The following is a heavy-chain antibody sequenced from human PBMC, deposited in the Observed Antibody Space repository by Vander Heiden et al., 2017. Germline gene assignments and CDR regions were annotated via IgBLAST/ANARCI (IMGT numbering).Heavy chain of an antibody. CDR1: GFTFRSYA. V-gene: IGHV3-23*01. CDR2: ISGSGGST. J-gene: IGHJ4*02. D-gene: IGHD6-13*01. Sequence: EVQLLESGGGLVQPGGSLRLSCAASGFTFRSYAMSWVRQAPGKGLEWVSAISGSGGSTYYADSVKGRFTISRDNSKNTLYLQMNSLRAEDTAVYYCAKSRSSSWYYFDYWGQGTLVTVSS. CDR3: AKSRSSSWYYFDY.